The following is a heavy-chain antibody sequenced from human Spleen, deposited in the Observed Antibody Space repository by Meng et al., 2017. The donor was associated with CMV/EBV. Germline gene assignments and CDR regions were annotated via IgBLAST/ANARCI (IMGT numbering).Heavy chain of an antibody. CDR1: GGSISSYY. D-gene: IGHD1-1*01. V-gene: IGHV4-4*07. CDR2: IYTSGST. Sequence: VQLQESGPGLVEPSETLSLTCSVSGGSISSYYWSWIRQPAGKGLEWIGRIYTSGSTNYNPSLKSRVTMSVDTSKNQFSLKLSSVTAADTAVYYCARVTLYNWNDAGLPANWFDPWGQGTLVTVSS. CDR3: ARVTLYNWNDAGLPANWFDP. J-gene: IGHJ5*02.